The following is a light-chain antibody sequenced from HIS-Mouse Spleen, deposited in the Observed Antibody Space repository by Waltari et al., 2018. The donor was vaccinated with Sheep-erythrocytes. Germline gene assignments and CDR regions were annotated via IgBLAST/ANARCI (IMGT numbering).Light chain of an antibody. V-gene: IGLV2-11*01. CDR1: SRDVGGYNY. CDR3: CSYAGSYNHV. Sequence: QSALTQPRSVSGSPGQSVPISCTGTSRDVGGYNYVLCYQQHPGKAPKLMIYDVSKRPSGVPDRFSGSKSGNTASLTISGLQAEDEADYYCCSYAGSYNHVFATGTKVTVL. CDR2: DVS. J-gene: IGLJ1*01.